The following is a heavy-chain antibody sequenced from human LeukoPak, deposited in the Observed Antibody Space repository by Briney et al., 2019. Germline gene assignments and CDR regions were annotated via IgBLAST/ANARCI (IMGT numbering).Heavy chain of an antibody. V-gene: IGHV4-39*01. CDR3: ARHQTGTSNYHCYYMDV. Sequence: PSETLSLTCTVSGGSISSRHYWGWIRQPPGKGLEWIGSIHYSGSTDYNPFLKSRVTISVDTSKNQFSLRLSSVTAADTAVYYYARHQTGTSNYHCYYMDVWGKGTTVTVSS. CDR2: IHYSGST. D-gene: IGHD1-7*01. J-gene: IGHJ6*03. CDR1: GGSISSRHY.